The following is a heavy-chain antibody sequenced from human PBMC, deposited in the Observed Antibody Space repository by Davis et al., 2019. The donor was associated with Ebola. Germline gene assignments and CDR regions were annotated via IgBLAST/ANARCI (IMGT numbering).Heavy chain of an antibody. CDR2: INHSGST. V-gene: IGHV4-34*01. J-gene: IGHJ5*01. Sequence: SETLSLTCAVYGGSFSGYFWSWIRQTPGKGLEWIGEINHSGSTNYNPSLKSRVTISVDSSKNQFSLKIHSVTAADTAVYYCARTTKTNVEDSGLGYNFFDSWGQGTLVSVSS. D-gene: IGHD5-18*01. CDR1: GGSFSGYF. CDR3: ARTTKTNVEDSGLGYNFFDS.